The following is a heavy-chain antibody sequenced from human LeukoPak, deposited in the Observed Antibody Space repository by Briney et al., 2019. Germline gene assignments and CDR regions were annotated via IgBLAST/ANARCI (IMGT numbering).Heavy chain of an antibody. CDR2: IRSKANSYAP. V-gene: IGHV3-73*01. J-gene: IGHJ4*02. D-gene: IGHD2/OR15-2a*01. Sequence: PGGSLKLSCAASGFTFSGSAMHWVRQASGKGLEWVGRIRSKANSYAPAYTASVKGRFTIPRDDSKNTAYLQMSSLKTEDTAVYYCTRQCPDSISERDYSGQGTLVTVSS. CDR1: GFTFSGSA. CDR3: TRQCPDSISERDY.